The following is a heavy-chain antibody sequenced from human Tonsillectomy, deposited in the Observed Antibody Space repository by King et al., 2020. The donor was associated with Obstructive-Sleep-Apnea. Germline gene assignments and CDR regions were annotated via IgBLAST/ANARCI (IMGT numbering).Heavy chain of an antibody. V-gene: IGHV3-15*01. CDR3: TTDSYSSCWYRYYYYYYDMDV. CDR2: IKSKTDGGTT. J-gene: IGHJ6*02. D-gene: IGHD6-19*01. CDR1: GFTFSNAW. Sequence: EVQLVESGGGLVKPGGSLRLSCAASGFTFSNAWMSWVRQAPGKGLEWVGRIKSKTDGGTTDYAAPVKGRFTISRDDSKNTLYLQMNSLKTEDTAVYYCTTDSYSSCWYRYYYYYYDMDVWGQGTTVTVSS.